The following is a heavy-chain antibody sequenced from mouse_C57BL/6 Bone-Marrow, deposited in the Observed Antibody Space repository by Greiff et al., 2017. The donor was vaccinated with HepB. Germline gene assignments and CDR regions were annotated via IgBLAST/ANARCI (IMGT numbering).Heavy chain of an antibody. CDR3: ARGAYYYGSSYVAMDY. V-gene: IGHV1-69*01. CDR2: IDPSDSYT. Sequence: QVQLQQPGAELVMPGASVKLSCKASGYTFPSYWMHWVKQRPGQGLEWIGEIDPSDSYTNYNHKFKGKSTLTVDKSSSTAYMQLSSLTSEDSAVYYCARGAYYYGSSYVAMDYGGQGTSVTVSS. CDR1: GYTFPSYW. D-gene: IGHD1-1*01. J-gene: IGHJ4*01.